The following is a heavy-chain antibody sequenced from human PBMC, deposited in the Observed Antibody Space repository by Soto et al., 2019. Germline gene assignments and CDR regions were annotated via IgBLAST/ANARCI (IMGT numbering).Heavy chain of an antibody. CDR1: SGSISSSNW. V-gene: IGHV4-4*02. Sequence: QVQLQESGPGLVKPSGTLSLTCAVSSGSISSSNWWSWVRQPPGKGLEWIGEIYHSGSTNYNPSLKSRVTISVDKSKNQFSLKLSSAPAADTAVYYCARGPLMGVVIKGIYFDYWGQGTLVTVSS. D-gene: IGHD3-3*01. CDR3: ARGPLMGVVIKGIYFDY. J-gene: IGHJ4*02. CDR2: IYHSGST.